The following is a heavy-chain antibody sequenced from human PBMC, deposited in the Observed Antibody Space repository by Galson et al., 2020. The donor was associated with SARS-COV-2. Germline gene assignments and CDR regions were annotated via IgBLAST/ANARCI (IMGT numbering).Heavy chain of an antibody. CDR1: GFAFSSYT. J-gene: IGHJ4*02. CDR3: ARSPPASTSGTSIYFDY. Sequence: GESLKISCAASGFAFSSYTMNWVRQAPGKGLEWVASLDTSSTYIYHADSLKGRFTISRYNAENSLYLQMNSLRAEDTAVYYCARSPPASTSGTSIYFDYWGQGTQVTVSS. CDR2: LDTSSTYI. D-gene: IGHD3-10*01. V-gene: IGHV3-21*01.